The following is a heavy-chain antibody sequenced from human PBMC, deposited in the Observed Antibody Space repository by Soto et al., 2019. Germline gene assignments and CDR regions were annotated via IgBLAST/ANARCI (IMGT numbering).Heavy chain of an antibody. CDR1: GYNFAGYW. CDR2: IYPSDSDT. CDR3: ARGGVSTRTFDY. V-gene: IGHV5-51*01. J-gene: IGHJ4*02. Sequence: GASLNISCQGSGYNFAGYWIAWVGQMPGKGLELMGIIYPSDSDTRYRPSFQGQVTISADKSISSAYLQWSSLSASDTAMYYCARGGVSTRTFDYWGQGTPVTVSS. D-gene: IGHD3-3*01.